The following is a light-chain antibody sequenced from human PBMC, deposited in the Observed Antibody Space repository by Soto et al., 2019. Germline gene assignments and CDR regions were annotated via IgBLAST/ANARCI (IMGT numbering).Light chain of an antibody. CDR3: HQYDSSPLT. Sequence: EIVLTQSPGTLSLSPGERATLSCRASQSVSSSYLAWYQQKPGQAPRLLIYGASSRATGIPDRFSGSGSGTDFTLTISRLEPEDSAVSYCHQYDSSPLTFGRGTKVEIK. J-gene: IGKJ4*01. CDR2: GAS. V-gene: IGKV3-20*01. CDR1: QSVSSSY.